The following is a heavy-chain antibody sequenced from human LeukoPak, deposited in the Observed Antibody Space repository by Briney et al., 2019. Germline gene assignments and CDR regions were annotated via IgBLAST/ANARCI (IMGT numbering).Heavy chain of an antibody. Sequence: GGSLRLSCATSGFTFSSYSLNWVRQAPGKGLEWVSYIGSSFSTIYYADSVKGRFTISRDDAKNSLYLQMDSLRAEDTAVYYCARLIYDFWSGYLSAGFDYWGQGTLVTVSS. D-gene: IGHD3-3*01. J-gene: IGHJ4*02. CDR2: IGSSFSTI. CDR1: GFTFSSYS. V-gene: IGHV3-48*01. CDR3: ARLIYDFWSGYLSAGFDY.